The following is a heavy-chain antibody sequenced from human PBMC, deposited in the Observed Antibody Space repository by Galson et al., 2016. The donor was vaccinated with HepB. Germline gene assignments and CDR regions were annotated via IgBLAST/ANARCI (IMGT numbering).Heavy chain of an antibody. V-gene: IGHV4-39*01. CDR3: ASHGIYNFFDGMDV. Sequence: ETLSLTCTVSGGSISRSGSYWGWIRQPPGKGLEWIGTIYYSGNTYYSPSLKSRLTISVDTPKNQFSLRLSSVTAADTAVYYCASHGIYNFFDGMDVWGQGTTVTVSS. CDR1: GGSISRSGSY. J-gene: IGHJ6*02. CDR2: IYYSGNT. D-gene: IGHD5-12*01.